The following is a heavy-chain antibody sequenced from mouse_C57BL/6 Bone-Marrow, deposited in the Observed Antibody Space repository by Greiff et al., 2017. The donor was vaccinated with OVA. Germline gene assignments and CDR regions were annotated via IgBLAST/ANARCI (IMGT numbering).Heavy chain of an antibody. CDR1: GYTFTSYW. Sequence: QVQLQQPGAELVKPGASVKLSCKASGYTFTSYWMQWVKQRPGQGLEWIGEIDPSDSYTNYNQKFKGKATLTVDTSSSTAYMQLSSLTSEDSAVYYCATLYYDYDGYAMDYWGQRTSVTVSS. V-gene: IGHV1-50*01. CDR2: IDPSDSYT. J-gene: IGHJ4*01. CDR3: ATLYYDYDGYAMDY. D-gene: IGHD2-4*01.